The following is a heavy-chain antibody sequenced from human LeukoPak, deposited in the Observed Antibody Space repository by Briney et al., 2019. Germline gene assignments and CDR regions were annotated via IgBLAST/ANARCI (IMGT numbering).Heavy chain of an antibody. D-gene: IGHD6-25*01. CDR1: GGSISSYY. CDR3: ARSPARDWFDP. J-gene: IGHJ5*02. V-gene: IGHV4-59*01. CDR2: IYYSGST. Sequence: SETLSLTCTVSGGSISSYYWSWIRQPPGKGLEWIGYIYYSGSTNYNPSLKSRVTISVDTSKNQFSLKLSSVTAADPAVYYCARSPARDWFDPWGQGTLVTVSS.